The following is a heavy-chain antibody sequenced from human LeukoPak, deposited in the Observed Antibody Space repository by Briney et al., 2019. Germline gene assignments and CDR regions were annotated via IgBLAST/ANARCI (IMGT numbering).Heavy chain of an antibody. CDR3: ARVGQPGWDDFDV. CDR2: ISNSGSHI. CDR1: GYIFSDYY. D-gene: IGHD2-15*01. V-gene: IGHV3-11*05. Sequence: GGSLRLSCAASGYIFSDYYMTWIRQAPGKGLEWVSFISNSGSHINYADSVKGRITISRDNAKKSLYLQMHSLRAEDTAVYYCARVGQPGWDDFDVWGQGTMVTVSS. J-gene: IGHJ3*01.